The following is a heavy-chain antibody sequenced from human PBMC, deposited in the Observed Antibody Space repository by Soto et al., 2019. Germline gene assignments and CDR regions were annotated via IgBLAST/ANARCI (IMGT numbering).Heavy chain of an antibody. V-gene: IGHV4-59*01. CDR1: GGSITGYY. J-gene: IGHJ4*02. D-gene: IGHD5-18*01. CDR2: VFYKGNT. Sequence: QVQLQESGPGLVKPSETLSLTCTVSGGSITGYYWTWIRQPPGKGLEWIGYVFYKGNTNYNPSLKSRVTISVDTSANQFSLRLSSVTAADTAVYDCARSGDSFGFTDYWGQGTLVTVAS. CDR3: ARSGDSFGFTDY.